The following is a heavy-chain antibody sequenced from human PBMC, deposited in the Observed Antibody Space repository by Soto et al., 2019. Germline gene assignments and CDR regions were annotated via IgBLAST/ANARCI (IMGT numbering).Heavy chain of an antibody. CDR1: GFTFSSYF. V-gene: IGHV3-33*01. CDR3: ARETSYDFWSGPQTMDV. CDR2: VHYDGTKK. J-gene: IGHJ6*02. Sequence: QVQLVESGGGVVQPWTSLILSCAPSGFTFSSYFMHWVSPAPGKWLEWVAVVHYDGTKKYYADSVRGLFTISRDNSENVLYLQMNSLRPDDTAVYFCARETSYDFWSGPQTMDVWGQGTTVTVSS. D-gene: IGHD3-3*01.